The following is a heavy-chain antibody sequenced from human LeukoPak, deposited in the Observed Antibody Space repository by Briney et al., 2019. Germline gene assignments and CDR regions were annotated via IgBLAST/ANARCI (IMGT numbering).Heavy chain of an antibody. V-gene: IGHV4-34*01. D-gene: IGHD3-10*01. CDR3: AGMRITVFRDGTEHYHHGLDV. J-gene: IGHJ6*02. Sequence: SSETLSLTCAVYGGSFSGYYWSWIRQTPGKGLEWIGNIYFAGTTNYNPSLKSRVTISADMSNNRFSLKLTSVTAADTAVYYCAGMRITVFRDGTEHYHHGLDVWGHGTTVIVS. CDR1: GGSFSGYY. CDR2: IYFAGTT.